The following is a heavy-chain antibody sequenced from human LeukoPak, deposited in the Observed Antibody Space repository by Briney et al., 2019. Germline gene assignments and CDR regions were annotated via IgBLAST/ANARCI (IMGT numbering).Heavy chain of an antibody. V-gene: IGHV1-46*01. CDR1: GYTFSGFY. D-gene: IGHD3-10*01. J-gene: IGHJ6*03. CDR3: ARDRDGIALIRDRTYYYMDV. CDR2: INPSGGST. Sequence: ASVKVSCKASGYTFSGFYIHWVRQAPGQGLEWMGIINPSGGSTSYAQKFQGRVTMTRDTSTSTVYMELSSLRSEDTAVYYCARDRDGIALIRDRTYYYMDVWGKGTTVTVSS.